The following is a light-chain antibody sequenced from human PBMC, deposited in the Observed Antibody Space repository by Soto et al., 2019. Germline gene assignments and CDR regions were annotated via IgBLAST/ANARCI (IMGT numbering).Light chain of an antibody. CDR3: NSYTSSNTLV. CDR1: SSDVGGYNY. J-gene: IGLJ1*01. CDR2: EVS. Sequence: QSVLTQPASVSGSPGQSITISCTGTSSDVGGYNYVSWYQQHPGKAPKLMIYEVSNRPSGVSNRFSGSKSGNMASLTISGLQAEDEADYYCNSYTSSNTLVFGTGTKVTVL. V-gene: IGLV2-14*01.